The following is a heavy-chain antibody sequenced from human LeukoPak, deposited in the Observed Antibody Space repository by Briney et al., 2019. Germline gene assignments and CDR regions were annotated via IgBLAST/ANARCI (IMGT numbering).Heavy chain of an antibody. CDR2: ITSSGASA. V-gene: IGHV3-23*01. CDR1: GFPFNRFA. Sequence: GGSLRLSCTVSGFPFNRFAIHWVRQAPGKGLEWVSGITSSGASAYYAASVKGRFTVSRDNSKNTLYLQINNLSADVSGTYYCVKDEDLYSPTWYLFEDWGQGTLVTVSS. CDR3: VKDEDLYSPTWYLFED. D-gene: IGHD5-12*01. J-gene: IGHJ4*02.